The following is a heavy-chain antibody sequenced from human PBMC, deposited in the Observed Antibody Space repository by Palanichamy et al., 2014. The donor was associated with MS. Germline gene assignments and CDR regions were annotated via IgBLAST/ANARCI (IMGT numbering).Heavy chain of an antibody. V-gene: IGHV1-18*04. J-gene: IGHJ6*02. Sequence: QVQLVRSGAEVKEPGASVRVSCKASGYTFSSYGISWARQAPGQGLEWMGWISTYNGNTKYAQKFQDRVTMTTDTSTTTAHMDLRNLRSDDSAVYFCARDIGPVPGDYYYGLDVWGQGTTVTVSS. CDR1: GYTFSSYG. D-gene: IGHD3-10*01. CDR3: ARDIGPVPGDYYYGLDV. CDR2: ISTYNGNT.